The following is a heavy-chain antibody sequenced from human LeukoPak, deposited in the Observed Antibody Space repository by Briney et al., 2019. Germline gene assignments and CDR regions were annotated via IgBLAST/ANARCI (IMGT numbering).Heavy chain of an antibody. CDR2: ISAYNGNT. Sequence: GASVKVSCKASGYTFTSYGISWVRQAPGQGLEWMGWISAYNGNTNYAQKLQGRVTMTTDTSTSTAYMELRSLRSDDTAVYYCARALRYFDWLLEFDYWGQGTLVTVSS. D-gene: IGHD3-9*01. V-gene: IGHV1-18*01. CDR3: ARALRYFDWLLEFDY. CDR1: GYTFTSYG. J-gene: IGHJ4*02.